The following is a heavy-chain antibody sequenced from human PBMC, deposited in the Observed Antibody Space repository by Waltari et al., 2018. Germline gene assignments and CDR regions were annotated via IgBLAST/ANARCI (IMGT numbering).Heavy chain of an antibody. J-gene: IGHJ5*02. CDR2: IIPILGIA. CDR3: ASRRDDYGPWFDP. D-gene: IGHD4-17*01. Sequence: QVKLVQSGAEVKKPWSSVKVSCKASGAAFSRYAISWVRQAPGQGLEWMGRIIPILGIANNAQKFQGRVTITADKSTSTAYMELSSLRSEDTAVYYCASRRDDYGPWFDPWGQGTLVTVSS. CDR1: GAAFSRYA. V-gene: IGHV1-69*04.